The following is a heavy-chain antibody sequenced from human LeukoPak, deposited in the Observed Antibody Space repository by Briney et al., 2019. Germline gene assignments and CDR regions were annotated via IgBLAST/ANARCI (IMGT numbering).Heavy chain of an antibody. CDR3: AKRSSSFRSGYYYSPSGAFDI. CDR2: FYHGGST. V-gene: IGHV4-38-2*02. Sequence: SETLSLTCTVSGYSISTGYYWDWIRQPPGKGLEWIGTFYHGGSTYYNPSLKSRVTISVDTSKNQFSLNLTSVTAADTAVYYCAKRSSSFRSGYYYSPSGAFDIWGQGAMVTVSS. D-gene: IGHD3-22*01. J-gene: IGHJ3*02. CDR1: GYSISTGYY.